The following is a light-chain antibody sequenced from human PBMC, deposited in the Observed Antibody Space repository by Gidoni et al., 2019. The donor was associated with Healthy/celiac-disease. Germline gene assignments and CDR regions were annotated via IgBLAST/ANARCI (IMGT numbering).Light chain of an antibody. V-gene: IGLV4-69*01. CDR3: QTWGTGIHWV. Sequence: QLVLTQSPSASASLVASVKLTCTLSNGHSSYAIAWHQQQQEKGPRYLMKLNSDGSHSKGDGIPDRFSGSSSGAERYLTISSLQSEDEADYYCQTWGTGIHWVFGGGTKLTVL. CDR1: NGHSSYA. J-gene: IGLJ3*02. CDR2: LNSDGSH.